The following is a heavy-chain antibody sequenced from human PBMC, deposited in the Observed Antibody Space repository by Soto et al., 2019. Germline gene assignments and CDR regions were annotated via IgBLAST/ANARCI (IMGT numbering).Heavy chain of an antibody. V-gene: IGHV1-69*10. CDR1: GYTFTSYG. CDR2: IIPILGIA. CDR3: ARDPAYCSSTSCYPY. Sequence: ASVKVSCKASGYTFTSYGISWVRQAPGQGLEWMGWIIPILGIANYAQKFQGRVTITADKSTSTAYMELSSLRSEDTAVFYCARDPAYCSSTSCYPYWGQGTLVTVSS. D-gene: IGHD2-2*01. J-gene: IGHJ4*02.